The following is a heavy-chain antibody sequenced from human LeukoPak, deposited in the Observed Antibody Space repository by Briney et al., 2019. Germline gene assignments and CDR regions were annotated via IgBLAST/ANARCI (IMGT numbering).Heavy chain of an antibody. CDR3: ARVGSSNRYGMDV. J-gene: IGHJ6*02. V-gene: IGHV3-66*01. CDR1: VFNVSTNY. D-gene: IGHD2-15*01. Sequence: KTGGSLRLSCAAAVFNVSTNYMSWVRQAPGKGLEWVSVIYRGGSTYYADSVKGRFTISRDNSKNTPYLQMNSLRAEDTAVYYCARVGSSNRYGMDVWGRGTTVTVSS. CDR2: IYRGGST.